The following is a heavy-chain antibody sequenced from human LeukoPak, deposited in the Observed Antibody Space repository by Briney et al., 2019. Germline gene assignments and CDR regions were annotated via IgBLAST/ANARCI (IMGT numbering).Heavy chain of an antibody. CDR1: GGSFSGYY. J-gene: IGHJ4*02. V-gene: IGHV4-34*01. CDR3: ARDLIAAAGTSY. D-gene: IGHD6-13*01. Sequence: PSETLSLTCAVYGGSFSGYYWSWIRQPPGKGLEWIGEINHSGSTNYNPSLKSRVTISVDRSKNQFSLKLSSVTAADTAVYYCARDLIAAAGTSYWGQGTLVTVSS. CDR2: INHSGST.